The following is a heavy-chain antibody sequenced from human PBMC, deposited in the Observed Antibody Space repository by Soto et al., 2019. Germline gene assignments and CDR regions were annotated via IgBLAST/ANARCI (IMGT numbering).Heavy chain of an antibody. V-gene: IGHV3-48*02. CDR1: GFTFSSYS. D-gene: IGHD3-16*01. Sequence: EVQLVESGVGLVQPGGSLRLSCAASGFTFSSYSMNWVRQAPGKGLEWLSYICGTSGTKYYAESVTGRFTISRDNAKNSLYLQMDSLSDEDTAVYYGARDPVNRGLPPYFDYWGQGTLVTVSS. CDR3: ARDPVNRGLPPYFDY. J-gene: IGHJ4*02. CDR2: ICGTSGTK.